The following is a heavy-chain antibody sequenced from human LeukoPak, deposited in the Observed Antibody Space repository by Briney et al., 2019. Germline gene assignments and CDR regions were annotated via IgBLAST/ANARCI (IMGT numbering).Heavy chain of an antibody. Sequence: SETLSLTCTVSGGSISSGGYYWSWIRQHPGKGLEWIGYIYYSGSTYYDPSLKSRVTISVDTSKNQFSLKLSSVTAADTAVYYCARESITVVRGVISDGMDVWGKGTTVTVSS. CDR3: ARESITVVRGVISDGMDV. D-gene: IGHD3-10*01. CDR2: IYYSGST. CDR1: GGSISSGGYY. J-gene: IGHJ6*04. V-gene: IGHV4-31*03.